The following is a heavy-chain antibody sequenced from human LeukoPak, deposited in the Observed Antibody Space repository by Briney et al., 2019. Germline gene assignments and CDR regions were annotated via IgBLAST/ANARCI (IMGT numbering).Heavy chain of an antibody. V-gene: IGHV3-33*01. CDR1: GFTFSHYA. CDR2: IWNDGSDK. Sequence: GGSLRLSCTTSGFTFSHYAMHWVRQAPGRGLEWVAVIWNDGSDKYYGDSVKGRFTISRDNSKKSVYLQLSSLRPDDTAVYYCARDRRDGNNLAFHFDYWGQGTLVTVSS. J-gene: IGHJ4*02. CDR3: ARDRRDGNNLAFHFDY. D-gene: IGHD5-24*01.